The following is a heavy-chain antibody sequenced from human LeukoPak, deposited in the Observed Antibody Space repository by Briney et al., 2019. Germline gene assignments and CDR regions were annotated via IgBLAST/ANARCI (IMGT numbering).Heavy chain of an antibody. D-gene: IGHD6-6*01. CDR1: GYAFTSYG. CDR2: ISAYSGNT. J-gene: IGHJ4*02. Sequence: EASVKVSCKASGYAFTSYGVSWVRQAPGQGLECMGWISAYSGNTNYAERVQDRVSLTIDTTTSTAYMELRSLRSDDTAVYYCARGRVGSSSSKIYFDYWGQGTLVTVSS. V-gene: IGHV1-18*01. CDR3: ARGRVGSSSSKIYFDY.